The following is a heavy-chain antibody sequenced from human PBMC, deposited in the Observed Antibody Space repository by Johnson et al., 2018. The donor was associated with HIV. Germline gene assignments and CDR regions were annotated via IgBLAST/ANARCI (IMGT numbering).Heavy chain of an antibody. CDR1: GFTFSSYA. J-gene: IGHJ3*02. Sequence: VQLVESGGGLVQPGGSLRLSCAASGFTFSSYAINWVRQAPGKGLEWVSVIYSGGTTYYAASVKGRFTISRDNSNNTLYLQMNSLRAEDTAVYYCAKVEYGGLLPNDALDIWGQGTMVTVSS. V-gene: IGHV3-66*01. CDR2: IYSGGTT. D-gene: IGHD2-21*02. CDR3: AKVEYGGLLPNDALDI.